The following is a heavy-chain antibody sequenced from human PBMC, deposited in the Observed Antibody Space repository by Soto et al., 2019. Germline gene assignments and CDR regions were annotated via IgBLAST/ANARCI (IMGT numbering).Heavy chain of an antibody. CDR3: ARSPVLQFLEWLSPGRADAFDI. V-gene: IGHV6-1*01. CDR1: GDSVSSNSAA. CDR2: TYYRSKWYN. J-gene: IGHJ3*02. Sequence: SQTLSLTCAISGDSVSSNSAAWNWIRQSPSRGLEWLGRTYYRSKWYNDYAVSVKSRITVNPDTSKNQFSLQLNSVTPEDTAVYYCARSPVLQFLEWLSPGRADAFDIWGQGTMVTVSS. D-gene: IGHD3-3*01.